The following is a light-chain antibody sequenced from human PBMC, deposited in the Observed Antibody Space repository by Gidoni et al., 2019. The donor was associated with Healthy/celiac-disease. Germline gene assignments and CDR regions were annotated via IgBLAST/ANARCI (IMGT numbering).Light chain of an antibody. CDR2: DVS. J-gene: IGLJ2*01. CDR1: SSYVGGYNY. V-gene: IGLV2-14*03. Sequence: QSALTQPASVSGSPVQSITISCTGTSSYVGGYNYVSWYQQHPGKAPKLMIYDVSNRPSGVSNRFSGSKSGNTASLTISGNQAEDEADYYCSSYTSSSTPVFGGGTKLTVL. CDR3: SSYTSSSTPV.